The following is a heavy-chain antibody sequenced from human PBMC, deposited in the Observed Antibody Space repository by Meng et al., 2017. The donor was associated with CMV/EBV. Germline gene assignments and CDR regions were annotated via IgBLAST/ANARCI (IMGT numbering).Heavy chain of an antibody. V-gene: IGHV3-30*04. D-gene: IGHD2-2*01. CDR2: ISYDGSNK. Sequence: GESLKISCAASGFTFSSYAMHWVRQAPGKGLEWVAVISYDGSNKYYADSVKGRFTISRDNSKNTLYLQMNRLRAEDTAVYYCARGVVVPAGISVRVILVLGYYYYGMDVWGQGTTVTVSS. J-gene: IGHJ6*02. CDR3: ARGVVVPAGISVRVILVLGYYYYGMDV. CDR1: GFTFSSYA.